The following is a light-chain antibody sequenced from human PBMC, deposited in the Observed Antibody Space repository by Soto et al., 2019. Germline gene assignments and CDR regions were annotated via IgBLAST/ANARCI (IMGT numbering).Light chain of an antibody. CDR3: SSYATSRTHVA. Sequence: QSALTQPASVSGSPGQSITISCTGTSSDVGGYNFVSWYQHHPGKAPKLIIHDVSSRPYGVSTRFSASKSGNTASLTISGLQAEDEADYYCSSYATSRTHVAFGGGTQLTVL. CDR2: DVS. J-gene: IGLJ2*01. V-gene: IGLV2-14*01. CDR1: SSDVGGYNF.